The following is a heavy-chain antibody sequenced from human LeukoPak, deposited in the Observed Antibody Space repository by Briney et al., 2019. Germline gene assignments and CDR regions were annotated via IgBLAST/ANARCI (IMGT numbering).Heavy chain of an antibody. Sequence: QPGGSLRLSCVASGFTFNNFALIWVRQAPGKGLEWVSGITAGGGTQYADAVKGRFTISRDSSKNTLYLYMNSLRADDTAVYFCARDPNGNYVSGFDFCGHGTMVTVSS. J-gene: IGHJ3*01. V-gene: IGHV3-23*01. CDR3: ARDPNGNYVSGFDF. D-gene: IGHD1-7*01. CDR1: GFTFNNFA. CDR2: ITAGGGT.